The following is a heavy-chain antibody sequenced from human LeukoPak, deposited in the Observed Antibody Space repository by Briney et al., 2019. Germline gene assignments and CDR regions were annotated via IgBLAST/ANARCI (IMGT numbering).Heavy chain of an antibody. D-gene: IGHD1-26*01. Sequence: PGGSLRLSCAASGFTVSSNYMSWVRQAPGKGLEWVSVIYSGGSTYYADSVKGRFTISRDNSNNTLYLQMNSLRAEDTAVYYCARDRTAEGVVGGTRHDYWGQGTLVTVSS. V-gene: IGHV3-66*01. CDR1: GFTVSSNY. J-gene: IGHJ4*02. CDR3: ARDRTAEGVVGGTRHDY. CDR2: IYSGGST.